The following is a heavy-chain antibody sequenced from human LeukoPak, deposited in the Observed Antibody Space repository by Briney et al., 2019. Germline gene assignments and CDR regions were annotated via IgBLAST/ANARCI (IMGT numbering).Heavy chain of an antibody. CDR3: ARLPRQGTTGTTPGFRAGYYYYYGMDV. V-gene: IGHV4-34*01. Sequence: SETLPLTCAVYGGSFSGYYWSWIRQPPGKGLEWIGEINHSGSTNYNPSLKSRVTISVDTSKNQFSLKLSSVTAADTAVYYCARLPRQGTTGTTPGFRAGYYYYYGMDVWGQGTTVTVSS. D-gene: IGHD1-1*01. CDR1: GGSFSGYY. CDR2: INHSGST. J-gene: IGHJ6*02.